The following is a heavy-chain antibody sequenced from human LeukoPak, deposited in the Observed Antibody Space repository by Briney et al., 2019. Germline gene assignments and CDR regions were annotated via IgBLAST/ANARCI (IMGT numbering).Heavy chain of an antibody. CDR2: ISGSGGST. CDR3: AKEGGKWLQFSYPFDY. Sequence: PGGSLRLSCAASGFTFSSYAMSWVRQAPGKGLEWVSAISGSGGSTYYADSVKGRFTISRDNSKNTLYLQMNSPRAEDTAVYYCAKEGGKWLQFSYPFDYWGQGTLVTVSS. V-gene: IGHV3-23*01. CDR1: GFTFSSYA. D-gene: IGHD4-4*01. J-gene: IGHJ4*02.